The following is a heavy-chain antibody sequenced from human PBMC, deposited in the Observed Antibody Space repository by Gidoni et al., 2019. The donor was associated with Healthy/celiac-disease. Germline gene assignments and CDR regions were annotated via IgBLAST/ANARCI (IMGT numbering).Heavy chain of an antibody. CDR3: ARHYTILGGDYGMDV. Sequence: EVQLLESGGGLVQPGGSLRLSCAASGFPFSSYVMSWVRQAPGKGLEWVSAISTSDGSTYYADSVNGRFTISRDNSKNTLYLQMNSLRAEDTAIYYCARHYTILGGDYGMDVWGRGTTVTVSS. D-gene: IGHD3-3*01. V-gene: IGHV3-23*01. CDR1: GFPFSSYV. CDR2: ISTSDGST. J-gene: IGHJ6*02.